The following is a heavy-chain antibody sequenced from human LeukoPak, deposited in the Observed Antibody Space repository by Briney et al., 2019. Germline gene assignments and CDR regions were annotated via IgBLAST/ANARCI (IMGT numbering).Heavy chain of an antibody. Sequence: SETLSLTCTVSGGSISSSSYYWGWIRQPPGKGLEWIGSIYYSGSTYYKPSRRSRVTISVDTSKSQFSLKLSSVTAADTAVYYCARHQGGDGYNYYYYYMDVWGKGTTVTVSS. CDR2: IYYSGST. CDR3: ARHQGGDGYNYYYYYMDV. J-gene: IGHJ6*03. CDR1: GGSISSSSYY. V-gene: IGHV4-39*01. D-gene: IGHD5-24*01.